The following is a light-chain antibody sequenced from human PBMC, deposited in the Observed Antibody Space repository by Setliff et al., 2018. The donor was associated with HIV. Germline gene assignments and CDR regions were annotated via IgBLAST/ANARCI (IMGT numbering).Light chain of an antibody. Sequence: QSALTQPASVSGSPGQSITISCTGTSSDVGGYNLVSWYQQHPGKAPKLMIYEVTKRPSGISDRFSGSKSGYTASLTISGLQAEDGSDYYCSSYAGYGTWMFGGGT. CDR3: SSYAGYGTWM. J-gene: IGLJ3*02. CDR1: SSDVGGYNL. V-gene: IGLV2-23*02. CDR2: EVT.